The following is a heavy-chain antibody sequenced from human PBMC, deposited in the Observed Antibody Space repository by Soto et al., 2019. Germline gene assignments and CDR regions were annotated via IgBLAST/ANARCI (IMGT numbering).Heavy chain of an antibody. Sequence: QVPLVQSGAEVKKPGSSVKVSCKASGGTFSSYTISWVRQAPGQGLEWMGRIIPILGIANYAQKFQGRVTITADKSTSTAYMELSSLRSEDTAVYYCARSAYSSAIDYWGQGTLVTVSS. CDR1: GGTFSSYT. CDR2: IIPILGIA. V-gene: IGHV1-69*02. D-gene: IGHD6-19*01. J-gene: IGHJ4*02. CDR3: ARSAYSSAIDY.